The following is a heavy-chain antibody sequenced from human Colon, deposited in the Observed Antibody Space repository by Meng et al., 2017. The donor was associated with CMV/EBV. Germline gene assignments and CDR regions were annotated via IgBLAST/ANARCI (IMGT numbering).Heavy chain of an antibody. CDR2: INPNGGGT. CDR3: ARVKCGTTSCSQGLDP. J-gene: IGHJ5*02. Sequence: SGYSFTDYYVHWVRQAPGQVLEWMGWINPNGGGTDYAQTFQGRVTMTRDTAITTAYLEVNRLTSDDTAVYHCARVKCGTTSCSQGLDPWGQGTLVTVSS. CDR1: GYSFTDYY. D-gene: IGHD2-2*01. V-gene: IGHV1-2*02.